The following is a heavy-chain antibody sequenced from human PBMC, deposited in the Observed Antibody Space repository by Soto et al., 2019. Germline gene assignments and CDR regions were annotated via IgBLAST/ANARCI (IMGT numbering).Heavy chain of an antibody. D-gene: IGHD4-17*01. V-gene: IGHV3-66*01. J-gene: IGHJ4*02. Sequence: EVRLVQSGGGLVQPGGSLRLSCAASLFIVSDNYMSWVRQAPGKGLEWVSLIYSGGGTDYAESVKGRFTISRDNSKNTLYLQMNSLKAEDTGIYYCATRMTTAPYWRQRTVVPVSS. CDR2: IYSGGGT. CDR3: ATRMTTAPY. CDR1: LFIVSDNY.